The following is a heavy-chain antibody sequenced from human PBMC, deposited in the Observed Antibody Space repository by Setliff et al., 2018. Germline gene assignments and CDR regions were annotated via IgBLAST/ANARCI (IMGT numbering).Heavy chain of an antibody. CDR2: MNPNSGNT. V-gene: IGHV1-8*01. CDR1: GYTFTSYD. D-gene: IGHD6-13*01. J-gene: IGHJ4*02. CDR3: ARLDIAAANEDY. Sequence: ASVKVSCKASGYTFTSYDINWVRQATGQGLEWMGWMNPNSGNTGYAQKLQGRVTMTRNTSISTAYMELSSLRSEDTAVYYCARLDIAAANEDYWGQGTLVTSPQ.